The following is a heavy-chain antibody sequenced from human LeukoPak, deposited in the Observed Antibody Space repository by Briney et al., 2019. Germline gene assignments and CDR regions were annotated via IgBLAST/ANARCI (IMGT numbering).Heavy chain of an antibody. J-gene: IGHJ4*02. D-gene: IGHD6-13*01. V-gene: IGHV4-39*01. Sequence: PSETLSLTCTVSGGSITSSPYHWAWIRQPPGRGPEWIGTVSHTGATQYSPSLKSRVTISVDTSKNQFSLKLSSVTAADTAVYYCARPGAAAGTFDYWGQGTLVTVSS. CDR1: GGSITSSPYH. CDR3: ARPGAAAGTFDY. CDR2: VSHTGAT.